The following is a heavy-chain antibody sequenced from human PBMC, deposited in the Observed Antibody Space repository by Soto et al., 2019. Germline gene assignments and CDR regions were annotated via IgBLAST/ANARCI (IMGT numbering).Heavy chain of an antibody. CDR3: ARDSPAAVTGTEYFQH. Sequence: GGSLRLSCAASGFTVSSNYMSWVRQAPGKGLEWVSVIYSGGSTYYTDSVKGRFTISRDNSKNTLYLQRNSLRAEDTSVYYCARDSPAAVTGTEYFQHWGQGTLVTVSS. CDR1: GFTVSSNY. CDR2: IYSGGST. J-gene: IGHJ1*01. D-gene: IGHD1-20*01. V-gene: IGHV3-66*01.